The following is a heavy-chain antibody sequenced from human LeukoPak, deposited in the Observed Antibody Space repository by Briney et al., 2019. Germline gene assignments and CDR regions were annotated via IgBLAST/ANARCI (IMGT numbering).Heavy chain of an antibody. D-gene: IGHD2-2*01. Sequence: ASVTVSCKASGHTFINFGISWVRQAPGQGLEWMGWISGNNDNPNYGQKFQGRLAVTTDSSTSTAYMELRNLRSDDTAVYYCARDGTSTDDYWGQGTLVTVSS. CDR2: ISGNNDNP. CDR1: GHTFINFG. CDR3: ARDGTSTDDY. V-gene: IGHV1-18*01. J-gene: IGHJ4*02.